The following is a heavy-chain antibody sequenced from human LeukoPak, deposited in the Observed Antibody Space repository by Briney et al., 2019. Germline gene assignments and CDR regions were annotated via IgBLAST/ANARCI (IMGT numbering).Heavy chain of an antibody. CDR3: ARDDAFFDY. CDR1: GFTFSRHG. V-gene: IGHV3-30*12. D-gene: IGHD3-16*01. Sequence: GGSLRLSCAASGFTFSRHGMHWVRQAPGKGLEWVASLYYDGSNKNYADSVKGRFTISRDNAKNSLYLQMNSLRAEDTAVYYCARDDAFFDYWGQGTLVTVSS. CDR2: LYYDGSNK. J-gene: IGHJ4*02.